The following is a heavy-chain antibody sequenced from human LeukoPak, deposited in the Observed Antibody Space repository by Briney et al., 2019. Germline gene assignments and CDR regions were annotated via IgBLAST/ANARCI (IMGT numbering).Heavy chain of an antibody. CDR3: ARMMTFSPEHDY. D-gene: IGHD1-14*01. CDR1: GYTFIAYY. Sequence: ASVKVSCKASGYTFIAYYMHWVRQAPGQGLEWMGWINPNSGGTNYAQKFQGRVTMTRDTSVSTAYMELSRLRSDDTAVYYCARMMTFSPEHDYWGPGTLVTVSS. V-gene: IGHV1-2*02. CDR2: INPNSGGT. J-gene: IGHJ4*02.